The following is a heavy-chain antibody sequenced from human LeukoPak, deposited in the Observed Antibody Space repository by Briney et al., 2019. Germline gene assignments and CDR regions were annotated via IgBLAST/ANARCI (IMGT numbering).Heavy chain of an antibody. D-gene: IGHD3-10*01. CDR2: ISSSSSYI. CDR3: ARDTSSYYYGSGSFDY. Sequence: PGGSLRLSCAASGFTFSSYSMNWVRQAPGKGLEWVSSISSSSSYIYYADSVKGRFTISRDNAKNSLYLQMNSLRAEDTAVYYCARDTSSYYYGSGSFDYWGQGTLVTVSS. CDR1: GFTFSSYS. J-gene: IGHJ4*02. V-gene: IGHV3-21*01.